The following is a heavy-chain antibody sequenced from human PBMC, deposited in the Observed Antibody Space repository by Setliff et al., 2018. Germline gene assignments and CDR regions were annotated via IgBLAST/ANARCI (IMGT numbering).Heavy chain of an antibody. CDR3: ARAAAHSSGWYTGIAVWYFDL. CDR1: GFTFSSYA. J-gene: IGHJ2*01. D-gene: IGHD6-19*01. CDR2: ISYDGSNK. V-gene: IGHV3-30-3*01. Sequence: PGGSLRLSCAASGFTFSSYAMHWVRQAPGKGLEWVAVISYDGSNKYYADSVKGRFTISRDNAKNSLYLQMNSLRAEDTAVYYCARAAAHSSGWYTGIAVWYFDLWGRGTLVTVSS.